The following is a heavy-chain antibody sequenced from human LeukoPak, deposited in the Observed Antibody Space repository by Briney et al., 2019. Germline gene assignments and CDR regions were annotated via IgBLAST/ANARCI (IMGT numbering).Heavy chain of an antibody. V-gene: IGHV4-34*01. CDR3: ARHLVAAAPDWFDP. Sequence: SETLSLTCAVYGGSFSGYYWSWIRQPPGKGLEWTGSIYYSGSTYYNPSLKSRVTISVDTSKNQFSLKLSSVTAADTAVYYCARHLVAAAPDWFDPWGQGTLVTVSS. D-gene: IGHD6-13*01. J-gene: IGHJ5*02. CDR1: GGSFSGYY. CDR2: IYYSGST.